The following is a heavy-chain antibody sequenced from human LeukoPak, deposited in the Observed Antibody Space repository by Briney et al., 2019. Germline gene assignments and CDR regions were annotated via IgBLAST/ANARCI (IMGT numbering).Heavy chain of an antibody. Sequence: PSETLSLTCTVSGHSISSGYYWGWIRQPPGKGLEWIGSISHSGSPYYNPSLKSRVTISVHTSKNQFSLKLSSVTAADTAVYYCARDPVVPATSMQFDWYFDLWGRGTLVTVSS. J-gene: IGHJ2*01. CDR2: ISHSGSP. V-gene: IGHV4-38-2*02. CDR3: ARDPVVPATSMQFDWYFDL. D-gene: IGHD2-21*02. CDR1: GHSISSGYY.